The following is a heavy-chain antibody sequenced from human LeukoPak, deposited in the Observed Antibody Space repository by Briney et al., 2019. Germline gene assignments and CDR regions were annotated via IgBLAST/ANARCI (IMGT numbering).Heavy chain of an antibody. D-gene: IGHD3-22*01. CDR2: IIPIFGTA. V-gene: IGHV1-69*13. J-gene: IGHJ4*02. CDR3: AREPTHYYDSSGPTSFDY. CDR1: GGTFSSYA. Sequence: ASVKVSCKASGGTFSSYAISWVRQAPGQGLEWMGGIIPIFGTANYAQKFQGRVTITADESTSTAYMELSSPRSEDTAVYYCAREPTHYYDSSGPTSFDYWGQGTLVTVSS.